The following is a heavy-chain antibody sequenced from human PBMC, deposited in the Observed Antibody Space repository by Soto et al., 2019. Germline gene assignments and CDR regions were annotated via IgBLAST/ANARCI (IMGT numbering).Heavy chain of an antibody. V-gene: IGHV4-4*02. CDR3: ARAPAGVRGGRDAFDI. CDR1: SGSISSNW. Sequence: QVQLQESGPGLVKPSGTLSLTCAVSSGSISSNWWSWVRQPPGKGLEWIGEIYHSGSTNYNPSLKSRVTISVDKSKSQFSLKLSSVTAADTAVYYCARAPAGVRGGRDAFDIWGQGTMVTVSS. CDR2: IYHSGST. D-gene: IGHD3-10*01. J-gene: IGHJ3*02.